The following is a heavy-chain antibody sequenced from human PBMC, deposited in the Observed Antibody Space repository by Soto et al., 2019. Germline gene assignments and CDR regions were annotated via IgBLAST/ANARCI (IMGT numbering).Heavy chain of an antibody. D-gene: IGHD3-10*01. CDR2: ISWNSGSI. J-gene: IGHJ6*03. CDR1: GFTFDDYA. V-gene: IGHV3-9*01. CDR3: AKADTAMVPHYYGSGSYYNPYYYYYMDV. Sequence: EVQLVESGGGLVQPGRSLRLSCAASGFTFDDYAMHWVRQAPGKGLEWVSGISWNSGSIGYADSVKGRFTISRDNAKNSLYLQMKSLRAEDTALYYCAKADTAMVPHYYGSGSYYNPYYYYYMDVWGKGNTVTVSS.